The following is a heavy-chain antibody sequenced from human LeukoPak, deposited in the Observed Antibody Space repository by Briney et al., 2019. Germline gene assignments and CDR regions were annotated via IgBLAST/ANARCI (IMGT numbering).Heavy chain of an antibody. J-gene: IGHJ4*02. D-gene: IGHD2-8*01. CDR2: ISGSGDIT. Sequence: GGSLRLSCAASGFTFSSYAMSWVRQAPGKGLEWVSVISGSGDITYYADSVKGRFTISRDNSKNTLYLQMDSLRAEDAAVYYCAKDNGVIVSGYFDLWGQGTLLTVSS. CDR1: GFTFSSYA. V-gene: IGHV3-23*01. CDR3: AKDNGVIVSGYFDL.